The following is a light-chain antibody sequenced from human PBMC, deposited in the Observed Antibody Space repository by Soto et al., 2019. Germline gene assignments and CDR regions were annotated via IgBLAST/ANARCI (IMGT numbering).Light chain of an antibody. V-gene: IGKV3-20*01. Sequence: EVVLTMSPATLSLSPRERATLSCMASQSVSSNYLAWYQQKPGQAPKVLIYRASIRATGIPDRFTGSGSGTDFTLTISRLEPEDFAVYHCQQYGSSPLTFGGVTKVDIK. CDR3: QQYGSSPLT. CDR1: QSVSSNY. J-gene: IGKJ4*01. CDR2: RAS.